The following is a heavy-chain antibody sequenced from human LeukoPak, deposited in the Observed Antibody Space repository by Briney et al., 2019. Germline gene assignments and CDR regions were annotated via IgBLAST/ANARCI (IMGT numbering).Heavy chain of an antibody. CDR3: TSTYYYDSSGYSIDY. D-gene: IGHD3-22*01. J-gene: IGHJ4*02. CDR2: IRSKANSYAT. V-gene: IGHV3-73*01. Sequence: PGGSLRLSCAASGFTFSGSGMHWVRQASGKGLEWVGRIRSKANSYATAYAASVKGRFTISRDDSKNTAYLQMNSLKTEDTAVYYCTSTYYYDSSGYSIDYWGQGTLVTVSS. CDR1: GFTFSGSG.